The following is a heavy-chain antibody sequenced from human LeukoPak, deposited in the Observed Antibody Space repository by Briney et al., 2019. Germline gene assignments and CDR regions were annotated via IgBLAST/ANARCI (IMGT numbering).Heavy chain of an antibody. V-gene: IGHV3-21*01. J-gene: IGHJ3*02. CDR1: GFLFSSYT. CDR2: ISSSSSYI. CDR3: ARDRDYYDRSGYYHDAFDI. D-gene: IGHD3-22*01. Sequence: PGGSLRLSRAASGFLFSSYTMNWVRQAPGKGLEWVSFISSSSSYIYYADSVKGRFTISRDNAKDSLYLQMNSLRAEDTAVYYWARDRDYYDRSGYYHDAFDIWGQGTMVTVSS.